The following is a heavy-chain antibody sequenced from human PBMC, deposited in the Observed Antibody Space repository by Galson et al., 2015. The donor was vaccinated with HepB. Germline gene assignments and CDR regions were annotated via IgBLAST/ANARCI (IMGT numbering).Heavy chain of an antibody. Sequence: SLRLSCAASGFTFSSYGMHWVRQAPGKGLEWVAFIRYDGSNKYYADSVKGRFTISRDNSKNTLYLQMNSLRAEDTAVYYCGGYSYGNDAFDIWGQGTMVTVSS. CDR3: GGYSYGNDAFDI. V-gene: IGHV3-30*02. D-gene: IGHD5-18*01. CDR2: IRYDGSNK. J-gene: IGHJ3*02. CDR1: GFTFSSYG.